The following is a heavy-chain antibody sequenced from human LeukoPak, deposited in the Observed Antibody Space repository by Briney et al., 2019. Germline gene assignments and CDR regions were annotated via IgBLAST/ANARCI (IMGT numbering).Heavy chain of an antibody. CDR1: GGSISSGDYY. CDR2: IYYSGST. V-gene: IGHV4-30-4*01. Sequence: PSETLSLTCTVSGGSISSGDYYWSWIRQPPGKGLEWIGYIYYSGSTYYNPSLKSRVTISVDTSKNQFSLKLSSVTAADTAVYYCARGLVLRQLREYYGMDVWGQGTTVTVSS. CDR3: ARGLVLRQLREYYGMDV. J-gene: IGHJ6*02. D-gene: IGHD3-16*01.